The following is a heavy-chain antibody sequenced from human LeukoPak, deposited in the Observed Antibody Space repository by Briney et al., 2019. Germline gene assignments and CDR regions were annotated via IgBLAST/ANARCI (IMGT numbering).Heavy chain of an antibody. Sequence: SETLSLTCTVSGGSISSYYWSWIRQPPGKGLEWIGEINHSGSTNYNPSLKSRVTISVDTSKNQFSLKLSSVTAADTAVYYCARGGSHQYYYDSSGYYYWGQGTLVTVSS. V-gene: IGHV4-34*01. D-gene: IGHD3-22*01. CDR2: INHSGST. J-gene: IGHJ4*02. CDR3: ARGGSHQYYYDSSGYYY. CDR1: GGSISSYY.